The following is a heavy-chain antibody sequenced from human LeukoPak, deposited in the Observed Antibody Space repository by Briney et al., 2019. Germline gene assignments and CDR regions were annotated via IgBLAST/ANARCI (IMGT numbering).Heavy chain of an antibody. V-gene: IGHV1-69*13. J-gene: IGHJ6*03. Sequence: SVKVSCKVSGYTLTELSMHWVRQAPGQGLEWMGGIIPIFGTANYAQKFQGRVTITADESTSTAYMELSSLRSEDTAVYYCARPNYDFWSGYPGLMDVWGKGTTVTVSS. D-gene: IGHD3-3*01. CDR2: IIPIFGTA. CDR3: ARPNYDFWSGYPGLMDV. CDR1: GYTLTELS.